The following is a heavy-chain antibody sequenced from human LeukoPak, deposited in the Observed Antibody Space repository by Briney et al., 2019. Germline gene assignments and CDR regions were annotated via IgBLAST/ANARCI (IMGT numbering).Heavy chain of an antibody. D-gene: IGHD6-19*01. CDR2: IRSDGSNK. J-gene: IGHJ4*02. V-gene: IGHV3-30*02. CDR1: GFTFSSYG. Sequence: KTGGSLRLSCEASGFTFSSYGMHWVRQAPGKGLEWVAFIRSDGSNKYADSVKGRFTISRDNSKSTLFLEMNSLRAEDTAVYYCAKDYGWSFDYWGQGTLVIVSS. CDR3: AKDYGWSFDY.